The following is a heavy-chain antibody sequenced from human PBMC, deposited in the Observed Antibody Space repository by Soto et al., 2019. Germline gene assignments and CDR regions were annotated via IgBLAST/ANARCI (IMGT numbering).Heavy chain of an antibody. CDR3: VRGGYMHACDI. J-gene: IGHJ3*02. D-gene: IGHD6-13*01. CDR2: MNIVVSYT. Sequence: GGSLSLSCAASGFTFSSYWMYWVRQAPGKGQERVSHMNIVVSYTIYAESVKGRFIFFRDNAKNTLYLQMNSLRAEDTAVYYCVRGGYMHACDIWGPGTMVTVSS. CDR1: GFTFSSYW. V-gene: IGHV3-74*01.